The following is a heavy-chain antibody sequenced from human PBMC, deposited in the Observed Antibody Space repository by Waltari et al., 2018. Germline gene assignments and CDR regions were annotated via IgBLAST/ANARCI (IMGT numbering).Heavy chain of an antibody. CDR1: GGSISSSSYY. Sequence: QLQLQESGPGLVKPSETLSLTCTVSGGSISSSSYYWGWIRQPPGKGLEWIGSIYYSGSTYYNPSLKSRVTISVDTSKNQFSLKLSSVTAADTAVYYCASAGDQGPLIDYWGQGTLVTVSS. CDR2: IYYSGST. CDR3: ASAGDQGPLIDY. D-gene: IGHD4-17*01. J-gene: IGHJ4*02. V-gene: IGHV4-39*07.